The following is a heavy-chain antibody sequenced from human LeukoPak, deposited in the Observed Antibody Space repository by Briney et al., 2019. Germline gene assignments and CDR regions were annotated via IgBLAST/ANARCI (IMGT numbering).Heavy chain of an antibody. CDR1: GFTFSVYE. CDR2: ISSSVTTR. Sequence: LSYAASGFTFSVYEMCWVRQAPGKGLEWVSYISSSVTTRYYADSVKGRFTISRDNAKNSLYLQMNSLRAEDTAVYYCTTLTVASSFDYWGEGTLVTVPS. V-gene: IGHV3-48*03. D-gene: IGHD6-19*01. J-gene: IGHJ4*02. CDR3: TTLTVASSFDY.